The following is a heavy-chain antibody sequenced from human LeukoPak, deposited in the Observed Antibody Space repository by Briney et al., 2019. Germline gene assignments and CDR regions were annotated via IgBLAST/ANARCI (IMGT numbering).Heavy chain of an antibody. Sequence: ASVKVSCKASGYTFTGYYMHWVRQAPGQGLEWMGWINPNSGGTNYAQKFQGRVTMTRDTSISTAYMELSRLRSDDTAVYYCARVESIAAAGYFDYWGQGTLCTVSS. CDR1: GYTFTGYY. D-gene: IGHD6-13*01. J-gene: IGHJ4*02. V-gene: IGHV1-2*02. CDR2: INPNSGGT. CDR3: ARVESIAAAGYFDY.